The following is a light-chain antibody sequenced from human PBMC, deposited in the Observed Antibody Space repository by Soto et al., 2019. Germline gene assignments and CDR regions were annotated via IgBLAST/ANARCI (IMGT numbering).Light chain of an antibody. CDR3: QHYKSYPFT. V-gene: IGKV1-5*03. CDR1: QSISDW. CDR2: RAS. Sequence: DIQMTQSPSTLSASVGDRVSISCRASQSISDWLAWYQQKPGKAPKLLIYRASKLDSGVPSRFSGSGSETEFTLTISSLQPVDFATYYCQHYKSYPFTFGGGTKVQV. J-gene: IGKJ4*01.